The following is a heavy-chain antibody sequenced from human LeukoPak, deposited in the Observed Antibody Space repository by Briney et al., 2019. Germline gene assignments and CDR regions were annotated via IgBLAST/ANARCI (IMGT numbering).Heavy chain of an antibody. CDR2: IYTSGST. D-gene: IGHD6-19*01. Sequence: SETLSLTCTVSGGSISSYYWNWIRQPAGKGLEWIGRIYTSGSTNYNPSLKSRVTMSVHTSKNQFSLKLSSVTAADTAVYYCARGVEQWLVPYFDYWGQGTLVTVSS. J-gene: IGHJ4*01. CDR3: ARGVEQWLVPYFDY. CDR1: GGSISSYY. V-gene: IGHV4-4*07.